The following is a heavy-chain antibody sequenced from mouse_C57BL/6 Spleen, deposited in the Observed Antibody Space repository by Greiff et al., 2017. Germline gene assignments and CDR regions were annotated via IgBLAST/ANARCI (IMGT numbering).Heavy chain of an antibody. CDR1: GYTFTDYY. CDR2: INPNNGGT. V-gene: IGHV1-26*01. D-gene: IGHD2-3*01. Sequence: VQLQQSGPELVKPGASVKISCKASGYTFTDYYMNWVKQSHGKSLEWIGDINPNNGGTSYNQKFKGKATLTVDKSSSTAYMELRSLTSEDSAVYYCARDGYYVNWGQGTTRTVSS. CDR3: ARDGYYVN. J-gene: IGHJ2*01.